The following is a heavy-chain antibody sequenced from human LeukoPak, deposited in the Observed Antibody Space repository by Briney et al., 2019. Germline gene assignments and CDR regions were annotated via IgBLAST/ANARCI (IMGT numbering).Heavy chain of an antibody. CDR3: AKGDVLLWFGDPAHFDY. J-gene: IGHJ4*02. CDR2: ISGSGGST. D-gene: IGHD3-10*01. V-gene: IGHV3-23*01. Sequence: GGSLRLSCAASGFTFSSYAMSWVRQAPGKGLEWVSAISGSGGSTYYADSVKGRFTISRDNSKNTLYLQMNSLRAEDTAVYYCAKGDVLLWFGDPAHFDYWGQGTLVTVSS. CDR1: GFTFSSYA.